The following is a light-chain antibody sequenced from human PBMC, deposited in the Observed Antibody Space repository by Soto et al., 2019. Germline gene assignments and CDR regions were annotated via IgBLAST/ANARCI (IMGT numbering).Light chain of an antibody. CDR3: SSYTSSSALV. J-gene: IGLJ2*01. V-gene: IGLV2-14*03. Sequence: QSALTQPASVSGSPGQSITISCTGTSSDVGAYNYVSWYQQHPDKAPKLMIYEVSNRPSGVSNRFSGSKSGNTASLTISGLQAEDEADYYCSSYTSSSALVFGGGTKLPS. CDR1: SSDVGAYNY. CDR2: EVS.